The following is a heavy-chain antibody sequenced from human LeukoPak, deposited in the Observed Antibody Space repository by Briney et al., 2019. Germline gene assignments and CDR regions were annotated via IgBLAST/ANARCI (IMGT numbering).Heavy chain of an antibody. CDR1: GGSINSHF. Sequence: PSETLSLTCTVSGGSINSHFWSWIRQPPGKGLEWIGYIHSTGSTNYNPSLKSRVTISVDTSRNQFSLKLSSVTAADTAVYYCARDGYSGSSLFDHWGQGALVTVSS. V-gene: IGHV4-59*11. CDR3: ARDGYSGSSLFDH. CDR2: IHSTGST. D-gene: IGHD1-26*01. J-gene: IGHJ4*02.